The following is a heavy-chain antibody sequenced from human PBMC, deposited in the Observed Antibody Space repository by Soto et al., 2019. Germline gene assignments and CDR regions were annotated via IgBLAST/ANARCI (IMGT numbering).Heavy chain of an antibody. J-gene: IGHJ4*02. V-gene: IGHV4-30-4*08. Sequence: PSETLSLTCTVSGGSVTSGSYYWSWIRQPPGKGLEWIGYIYYSGSTYYNPSLKSRVTISVDTSKNQFSLKLSSVTAADTAVYYCARDGSYCSGGSCYGDYFDYWGQGTLVTVSS. CDR1: GGSVTSGSYY. CDR2: IYYSGST. CDR3: ARDGSYCSGGSCYGDYFDY. D-gene: IGHD2-15*01.